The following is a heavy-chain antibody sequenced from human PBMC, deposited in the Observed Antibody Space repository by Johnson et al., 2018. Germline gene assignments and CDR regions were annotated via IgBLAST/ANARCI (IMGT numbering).Heavy chain of an antibody. Sequence: QVQLVESGGGVVQPGRSLRLSCAAAGFTFRSYGMHWVRLAPGKGLEWLAVTSHDGSNEYYADAVKGRFTISRDNSKNQLYLQMNSLRADDTAIYYCAKGLPTRAALEYGMDVWGQGTTVTV. V-gene: IGHV3-30*18. CDR3: AKGLPTRAALEYGMDV. CDR2: TSHDGSNE. D-gene: IGHD6-6*01. CDR1: GFTFRSYG. J-gene: IGHJ6*02.